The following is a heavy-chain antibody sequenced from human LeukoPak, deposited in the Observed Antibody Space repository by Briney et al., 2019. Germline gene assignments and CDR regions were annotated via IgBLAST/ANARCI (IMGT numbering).Heavy chain of an antibody. D-gene: IGHD3-16*01. CDR2: ITGSGGTT. CDR1: GFSFSSYG. V-gene: IGHV3-23*01. Sequence: GGSLRLSCAASGFSFSSYGMSWVRQAPGKGLEWISAITGSGGTTYYADSVEGRFTISRDNSKNTLYLQVNSLRAEDTAVYYCAKEYYYDAFDIWGQGTMVTVSS. CDR3: AKEYYYDAFDI. J-gene: IGHJ3*02.